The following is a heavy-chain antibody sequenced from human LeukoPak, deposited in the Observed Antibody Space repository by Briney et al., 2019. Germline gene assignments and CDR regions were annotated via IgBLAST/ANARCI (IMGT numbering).Heavy chain of an antibody. CDR3: ARDGEGYYDSSGYYYFY. CDR1: GFTFSSYN. CDR2: ISSSSTYI. D-gene: IGHD3-22*01. Sequence: PGGSLRLSCAASGFTFSSYNMNWVRQAPGKGLEWVSSISSSSTYIYYADSVKGRFTISRDNAKNSLYLQMNSLRAEDTAVYYCARDGEGYYDSSGYYYFYWGQGTLVTVSS. J-gene: IGHJ4*02. V-gene: IGHV3-21*01.